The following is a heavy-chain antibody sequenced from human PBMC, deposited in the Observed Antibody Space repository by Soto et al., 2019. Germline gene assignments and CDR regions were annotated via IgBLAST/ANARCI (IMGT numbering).Heavy chain of an antibody. CDR1: GYTFTRYG. CDR3: AKNGQLPECFYGMDV. D-gene: IGHD1-7*01. CDR2: ISGYNGDT. Sequence: QGQLVQSGPEVKKPGASVKVSCKASGYTFTRYGICWVRQAPGQGLEWMGWISGYNGDTNYAQKVQGRVTMTIDTSTSTAKMEFRSLTSDDTAIYYCAKNGQLPECFYGMDVWGQGTTVTVSS. V-gene: IGHV1-18*01. J-gene: IGHJ6*02.